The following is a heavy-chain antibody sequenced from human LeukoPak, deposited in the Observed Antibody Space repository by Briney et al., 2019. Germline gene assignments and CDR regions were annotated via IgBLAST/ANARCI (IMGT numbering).Heavy chain of an antibody. CDR2: INPNSGGT. V-gene: IGHV1-2*02. D-gene: IGHD3-22*01. CDR1: GYTFTGYY. Sequence: ASVTVSCKASGYTFTGYYIHWVRSAPGQGLAWMGWINPNSGGTNYAQKFQGRVTMTRDTSINTAYMELSRLTSDDTAVYYCARAGSSAYYLQYLQYWGQGTLVTVSS. CDR3: ARAGSSAYYLQYLQY. J-gene: IGHJ1*01.